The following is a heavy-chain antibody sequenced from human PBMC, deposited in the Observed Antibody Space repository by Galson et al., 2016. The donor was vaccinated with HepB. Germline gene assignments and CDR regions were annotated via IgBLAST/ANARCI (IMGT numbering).Heavy chain of an antibody. CDR1: SGSISSGVYH. Sequence: TLSLTCTVSSGSISSGVYHWSWIRQHPGKGLEWIGYIYYSGRSYYNPSLRSRVTISVDTPKNQFSLKVSSVTAADTAVYYCARVAMDYDFWSAYRSFDYWGQGILVTVSS. CDR2: IYYSGRS. J-gene: IGHJ4*02. V-gene: IGHV4-31*03. CDR3: ARVAMDYDFWSAYRSFDY. D-gene: IGHD3-3*01.